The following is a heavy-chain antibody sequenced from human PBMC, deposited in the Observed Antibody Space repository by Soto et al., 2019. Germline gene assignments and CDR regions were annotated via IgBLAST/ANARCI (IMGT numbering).Heavy chain of an antibody. D-gene: IGHD2-21*02. Sequence: PSETLSLTCAVSGGSISSGGYSWSWIRQPPGKGLEWIGYIYHSGRSYYNPSLNSRLAISVDKSKNHFSLKLYSVTAADTAVYYCARGGNSDWFDPWGQGTLVTVSS. CDR3: ARGGNSDWFDP. V-gene: IGHV4-30-2*01. CDR1: GGSISSGGYS. J-gene: IGHJ5*02. CDR2: IYHSGRS.